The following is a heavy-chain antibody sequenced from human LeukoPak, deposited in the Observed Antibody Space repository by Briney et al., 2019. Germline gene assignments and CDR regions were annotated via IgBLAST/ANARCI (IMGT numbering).Heavy chain of an antibody. Sequence: GGSLRLSCAASGFTFSSYAMNWVRQAPGKGLEWVSSISSSSSYIYYADSVKGRFTISRDNAKNSLYLQMNSLRAEDTAVYYCARAVAAALNWFDPWGQGTLVTVSS. CDR1: GFTFSSYA. CDR2: ISSSSSYI. CDR3: ARAVAAALNWFDP. J-gene: IGHJ5*02. V-gene: IGHV3-21*01. D-gene: IGHD6-13*01.